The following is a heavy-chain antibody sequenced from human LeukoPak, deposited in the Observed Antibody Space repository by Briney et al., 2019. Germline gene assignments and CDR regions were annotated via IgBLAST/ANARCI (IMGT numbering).Heavy chain of an antibody. CDR1: GGSFSGYY. CDR2: INHSGST. J-gene: IGHJ4*02. CDR3: ARPLNDY. V-gene: IGHV4-34*01. Sequence: SETLSLTCAVYGGSFSGYYWSWIRQTPGKGLEWIGEINHSGSTNHNPSLKSRVTISVDTSKNQFSLKLSSVTAADTAVYYCARPLNDYWGQGTLVTVSS.